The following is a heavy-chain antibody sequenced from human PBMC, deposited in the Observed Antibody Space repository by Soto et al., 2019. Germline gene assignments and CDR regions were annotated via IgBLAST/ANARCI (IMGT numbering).Heavy chain of an antibody. CDR1: GGTFNRYA. J-gene: IGHJ6*02. V-gene: IGHV1-69*01. D-gene: IGHD3-3*01. CDR3: ARSAITLFGVVSIPPHYYSEMDV. CDR2: IIPIFGIG. Sequence: QVQLVQSGAEVKKPGSSVKVSCKASGGTFNRYAISWVRQAPGQGLEWMGGIIPIFGIGNDAQRFQGRVTITADESTGTESMELSSLRSEDTGVYYCARSAITLFGVVSIPPHYYSEMDVWGQGTTVTVSS.